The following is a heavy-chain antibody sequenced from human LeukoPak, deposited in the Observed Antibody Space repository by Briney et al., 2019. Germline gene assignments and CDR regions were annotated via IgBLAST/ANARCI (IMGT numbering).Heavy chain of an antibody. CDR1: GGSFSGYY. V-gene: IGHV4-34*01. J-gene: IGHJ3*02. CDR2: INHSGST. D-gene: IGHD6-19*01. CDR3: ARVARGRRIAVALGPHAFDI. Sequence: PSETLSLTCAVYGGSFSGYYWSWIRQPPGKGLEWIGEINHSGSTNYNPSLKSRVTISVDTSKNQFSLKLSSVTAADTAVYYCARVARGRRIAVALGPHAFDIWGQGTMVTVSS.